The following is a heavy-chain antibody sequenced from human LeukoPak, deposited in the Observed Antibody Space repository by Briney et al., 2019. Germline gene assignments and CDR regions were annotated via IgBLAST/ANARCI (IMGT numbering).Heavy chain of an antibody. D-gene: IGHD3-16*01. Sequence: TGGSLRLSCEASGFTFSGNWMSWVRQAPGKGLEWVASINPDGSQKFYVDSVKGRFTISRDNAKNSLYLQMNSLRAEDTAVYYCARVGGWGSHYMDVWGKGTTVTVSS. CDR1: GFTFSGNW. J-gene: IGHJ6*03. CDR3: ARVGGWGSHYMDV. V-gene: IGHV3-7*01. CDR2: INPDGSQK.